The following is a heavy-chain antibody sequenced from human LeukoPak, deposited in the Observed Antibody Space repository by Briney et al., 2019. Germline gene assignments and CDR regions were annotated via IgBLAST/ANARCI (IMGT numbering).Heavy chain of an antibody. Sequence: GGSLRLSCAASGFTFCGYAMSWVREAPARGLEWVSSISGNGDTLDADSVKGRLTLSRDKSRNTVYLQLNNLRVEDTAVYDCTKAGWVSNADAVLWGQGTVVTVSS. J-gene: IGHJ4*02. CDR3: TKAGWVSNADAVL. CDR1: GFTFCGYA. D-gene: IGHD1-1*01. CDR2: ISGNGDT. V-gene: IGHV3-23*01.